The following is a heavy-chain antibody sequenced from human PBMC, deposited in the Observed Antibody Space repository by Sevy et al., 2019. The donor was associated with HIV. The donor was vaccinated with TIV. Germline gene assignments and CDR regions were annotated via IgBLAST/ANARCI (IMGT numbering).Heavy chain of an antibody. CDR2: ISGSGGST. V-gene: IGHV3-23*01. CDR3: AKDYSSSWYELDY. J-gene: IGHJ4*02. Sequence: GGSLRLSCAASGFTFSSYAMSWVRQAPGKGLEWVSAISGSGGSTYYADSVKGRFTISRDNSKNTLYLQVNSLRADDTAVYYCAKDYSSSWYELDYWGQGTLVTVSS. CDR1: GFTFSSYA. D-gene: IGHD6-13*01.